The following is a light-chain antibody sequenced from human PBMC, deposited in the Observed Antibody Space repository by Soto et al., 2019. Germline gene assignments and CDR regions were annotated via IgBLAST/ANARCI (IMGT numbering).Light chain of an antibody. Sequence: AIQMTQYPSSLSASLGDRVIITCRASQAIRNDLGWYQQKPGKAPKLLIYTASTLQSGVPSRFSGSGSGADFTLAISSLQPEDSATYYCLQDINYPWTFGQGTKVDI. CDR2: TAS. J-gene: IGKJ1*01. CDR1: QAIRND. CDR3: LQDINYPWT. V-gene: IGKV1-6*01.